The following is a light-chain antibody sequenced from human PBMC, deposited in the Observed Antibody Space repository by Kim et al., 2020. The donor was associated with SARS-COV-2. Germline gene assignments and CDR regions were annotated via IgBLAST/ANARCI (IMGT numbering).Light chain of an antibody. CDR1: SSNIGNDT. Sequence: GQGVTKHGSERSSNIGNDTVNWYQQLPGTAPKLHIYSNKQRPSGVPDRFSGSKSGTSASLAISGLQSEDEADYYCAAWDDSLNGVVFGGGTKLTVL. CDR2: SNK. J-gene: IGLJ2*01. CDR3: AAWDDSLNGVV. V-gene: IGLV1-44*01.